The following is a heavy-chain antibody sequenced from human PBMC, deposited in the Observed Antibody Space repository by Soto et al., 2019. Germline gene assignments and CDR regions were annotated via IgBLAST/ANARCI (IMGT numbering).Heavy chain of an antibody. CDR1: GFTFSSYW. CDR2: IKTDGSST. Sequence: GGSLRLSCVASGFTFSSYWMHWVRQAPGKGLVWVTRIKTDGSSTIYADSVKGRFTISRDNAKNTLYLQFNSLRAEDTAVYYCTRERFDPWGQGTLVTVSS. V-gene: IGHV3-74*01. J-gene: IGHJ5*02. CDR3: TRERFDP.